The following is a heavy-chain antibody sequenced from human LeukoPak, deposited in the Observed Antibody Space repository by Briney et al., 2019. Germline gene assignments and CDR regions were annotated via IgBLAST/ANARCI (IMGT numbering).Heavy chain of an antibody. CDR2: ISGSGGST. Sequence: PGGSLRLSCAASGFTFSSYAVNWVRQAPGKGLEWVSGISGSGGSTFYVDSVKGRFTISRDNSKNTMYLQMNSLRAEDTAVYYCAKGSGINPWSALDIWGQGTMVTVSS. J-gene: IGHJ3*02. CDR1: GFTFSSYA. CDR3: AKGSGINPWSALDI. D-gene: IGHD1-1*01. V-gene: IGHV3-23*01.